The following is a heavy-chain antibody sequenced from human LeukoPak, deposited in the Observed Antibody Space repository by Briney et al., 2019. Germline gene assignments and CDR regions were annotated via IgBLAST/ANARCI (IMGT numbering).Heavy chain of an antibody. J-gene: IGHJ4*02. CDR3: AKATGYYSGLDY. Sequence: PGGSLRLSCAASGFTFSSYAMSWVRQAPGKGLEWVSTISGSGGSTYYADSVKGRFTISRDNSKNTLYLQMNSLGAEDTALYYCAKATGYYSGLDYWGQGTLVTVSS. CDR2: ISGSGGST. V-gene: IGHV3-23*01. CDR1: GFTFSSYA. D-gene: IGHD3-9*01.